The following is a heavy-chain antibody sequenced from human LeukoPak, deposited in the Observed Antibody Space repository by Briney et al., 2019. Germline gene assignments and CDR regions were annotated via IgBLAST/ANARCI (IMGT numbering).Heavy chain of an antibody. J-gene: IGHJ4*02. CDR3: ARVWGVTTPDY. V-gene: IGHV4-4*07. CDR1: GGSISSYY. CDR2: IYTSGST. Sequence: SETLSLTCTDSGGSISSYYWSWIRQPAGKGVEWIGRIYTSGSTNYNPSLKRRVTISVETSKNQFSLKLSSVTAADTAVYYCARVWGVTTPDYWGPGTLVTVSS. D-gene: IGHD4-17*01.